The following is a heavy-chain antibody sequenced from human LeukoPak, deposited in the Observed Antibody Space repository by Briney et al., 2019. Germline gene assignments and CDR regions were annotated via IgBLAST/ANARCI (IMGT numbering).Heavy chain of an antibody. J-gene: IGHJ4*02. D-gene: IGHD2-2*01. V-gene: IGHV3-30*04. CDR2: ISYDGSNK. Sequence: GGSLRLSCAASRFTFSSYAMHWVRQAPGKGLEWVAVISYDGSNKYYADSVKGRFTISRDNSKNTLYLQMNSLRAEDTAVYYCARDGCSSTSCYVPPPYWGQGTLVTVSS. CDR1: RFTFSSYA. CDR3: ARDGCSSTSCYVPPPY.